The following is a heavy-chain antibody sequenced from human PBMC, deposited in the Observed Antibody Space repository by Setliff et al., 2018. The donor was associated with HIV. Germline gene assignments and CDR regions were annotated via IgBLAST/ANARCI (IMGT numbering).Heavy chain of an antibody. D-gene: IGHD3-10*01. Sequence: ASVKVSCKAFGYAFSSYGTNWLRQAPGQGLEWMGWIHPYTGDTDQGQKVQGRLTMTTDISTTTAFMELRSLRSDDTAVYFCARVLSVTMIRGAHGYWGQGTLVTVSS. CDR2: IHPYTGDT. CDR1: GYAFSSYG. CDR3: ARVLSVTMIRGAHGY. V-gene: IGHV1-18*01. J-gene: IGHJ4*02.